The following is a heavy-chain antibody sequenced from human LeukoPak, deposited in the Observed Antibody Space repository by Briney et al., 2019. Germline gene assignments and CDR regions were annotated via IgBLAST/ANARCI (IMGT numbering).Heavy chain of an antibody. Sequence: PGGSLRLSCAASGFTFSSYGMSWVRQAPGKGLEWVSAISGSGGSTCYADSVKGRFTISRDNSKNTLYLQMNSLRAEDTALYYCASGGIYYGAAFDFWGQGSLVTVSA. CDR1: GFTFSSYG. CDR2: ISGSGGST. V-gene: IGHV3-23*01. D-gene: IGHD1-26*01. J-gene: IGHJ4*02. CDR3: ASGGIYYGAAFDF.